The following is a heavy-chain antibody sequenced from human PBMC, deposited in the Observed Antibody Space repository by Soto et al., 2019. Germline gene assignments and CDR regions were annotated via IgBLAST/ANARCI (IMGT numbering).Heavy chain of an antibody. V-gene: IGHV1-18*01. CDR2: ISAYNGNT. J-gene: IGHJ6*02. CDR3: ARDAWGGSYGWRDYYYYGMDV. CDR1: GYTFTSYG. D-gene: IGHD1-26*01. Sequence: ASVKVSCKASGYTFTSYGISWVRQAPGQGLEWMGWISAYNGNTNYAQKLQGRGTTTTDTSTSTAYMELRSLRSDDTAVYYCARDAWGGSYGWRDYYYYGMDVWGQGTTVTVSS.